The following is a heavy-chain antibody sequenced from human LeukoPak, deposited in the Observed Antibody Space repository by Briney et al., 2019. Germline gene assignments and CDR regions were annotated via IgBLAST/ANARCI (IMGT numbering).Heavy chain of an antibody. Sequence: GGSLRLSCATSGFVFSNYAMNWVRQAPGKGLEYVSDITGDGSTPYYANSVKGRFTISRDNSRNTLYLQMGSLRGEDMAVYYCARVGFSVYDSWGQGTLVTVSS. CDR1: GFVFSNYA. J-gene: IGHJ5*02. D-gene: IGHD5/OR15-5a*01. CDR3: ARVGFSVYDS. CDR2: ITGDGSTP. V-gene: IGHV3-64*01.